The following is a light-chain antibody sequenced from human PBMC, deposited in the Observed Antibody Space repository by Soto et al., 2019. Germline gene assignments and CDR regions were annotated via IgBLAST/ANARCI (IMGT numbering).Light chain of an antibody. CDR2: GAS. J-gene: IGKJ1*01. Sequence: LVLTQSPGTLSLSPGERATLSCMASQSVSSSYLAWYQQKPGQAPRLLIYGASSRATGIPDRFSGSGSGTDFTLAISRLETEDFAVYYCQQYGSSPKTFGQGTKVDIK. CDR1: QSVSSSY. V-gene: IGKV3-20*01. CDR3: QQYGSSPKT.